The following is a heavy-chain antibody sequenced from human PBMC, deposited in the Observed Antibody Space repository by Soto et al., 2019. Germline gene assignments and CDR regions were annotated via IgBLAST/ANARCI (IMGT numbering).Heavy chain of an antibody. J-gene: IGHJ5*02. Sequence: SEALSLSCTVSGGSISSSGNYWGWIRQPPGKGLEWIGSIYYSGSTYYNPSLKSRVTISVDTSKNQFSLKLSSVTAADTAVYYCARSEYYSSSANWFDPWGQGTLVTVS. V-gene: IGHV4-39*01. CDR1: GGSISSSGNY. CDR3: ARSEYYSSSANWFDP. D-gene: IGHD6-13*01. CDR2: IYYSGST.